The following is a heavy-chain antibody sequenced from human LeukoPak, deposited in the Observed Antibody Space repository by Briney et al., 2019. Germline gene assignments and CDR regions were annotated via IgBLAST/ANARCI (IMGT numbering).Heavy chain of an antibody. V-gene: IGHV1-46*01. CDR2: INPSGGST. D-gene: IGHD2-8*01. CDR1: GYTFTSYY. CDR3: ARVSTSWTHNGAFDI. J-gene: IGHJ3*02. Sequence: GASVKVSCKASGYTFTSYYMHWVRQAPGQGLEWMGIINPSGGSTSYAQKFQGRVTMTRDTSTSTVYMELSSLRSEDTAVYYCARVSTSWTHNGAFDIWGQGTMVTVSS.